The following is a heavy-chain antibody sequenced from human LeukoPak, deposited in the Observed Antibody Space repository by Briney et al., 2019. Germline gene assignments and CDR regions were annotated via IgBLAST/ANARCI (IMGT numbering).Heavy chain of an antibody. D-gene: IGHD6-19*01. V-gene: IGHV4-4*07. J-gene: IGHJ4*02. CDR1: GGSISSYY. Sequence: PSETLSLTCTVSGGSISSYYWSWIRQPAGKGLEWIGRIYSSGSTNYNPSLKSRVTMSVETSKNQFSLKLSSVTAADTAMYYCARPRSSSGWDGDFDYWGQGTLVTVSS. CDR2: IYSSGST. CDR3: ARPRSSSGWDGDFDY.